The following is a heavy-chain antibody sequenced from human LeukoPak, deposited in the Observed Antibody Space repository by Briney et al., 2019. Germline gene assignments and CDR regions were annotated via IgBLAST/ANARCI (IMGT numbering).Heavy chain of an antibody. CDR1: GGTFSSYA. D-gene: IGHD4-17*01. CDR3: ATCAHPPTTVTTPFDY. V-gene: IGHV1-69*05. CDR2: IIPIFGTA. Sequence: GSSVKVSCKASGGTFSSYAISWVRQAPGQGLEWMGGIIPIFGTANYAQKFQGRVTITTDESTSTAYMELSSLRSEDTAVYYCATCAHPPTTVTTPFDYWGQGTLVTVSS. J-gene: IGHJ4*02.